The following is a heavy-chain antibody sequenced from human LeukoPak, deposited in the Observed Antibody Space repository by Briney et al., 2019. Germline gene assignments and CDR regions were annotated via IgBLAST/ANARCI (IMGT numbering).Heavy chain of an antibody. Sequence: LETLSLTCTVSGGSISSYYWSWIRQPPGKGLEWIGYIYYSGSTNYNPSLKSRVTISVDTSKNQFSLKLSSVTAADTAVYCCARHNSSGWYYYYYGMDVWGQGTTVTVSS. J-gene: IGHJ6*02. CDR1: GGSISSYY. CDR2: IYYSGST. V-gene: IGHV4-59*01. D-gene: IGHD6-19*01. CDR3: ARHNSSGWYYYYYGMDV.